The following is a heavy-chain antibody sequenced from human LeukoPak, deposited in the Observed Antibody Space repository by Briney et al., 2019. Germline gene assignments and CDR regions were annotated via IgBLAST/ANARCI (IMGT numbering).Heavy chain of an antibody. V-gene: IGHV3-33*01. CDR1: GFTFSSYG. CDR3: ARDRAILTGYGDYYYYGMDV. D-gene: IGHD3-9*01. CDR2: IWYDGSNK. J-gene: IGHJ6*02. Sequence: GRSLRLSCAASGFTFSSYGMHWVRQAPGKGLEWVAVIWYDGSNKYYADSVKGRFTISRDNSKNTLYLQMNSLRAEDTAVYYCARDRAILTGYGDYYYYGMDVWGQGTTVTVSS.